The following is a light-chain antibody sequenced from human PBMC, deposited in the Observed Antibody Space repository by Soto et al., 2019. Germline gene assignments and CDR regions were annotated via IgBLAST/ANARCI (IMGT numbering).Light chain of an antibody. CDR1: KTVGGR. CDR2: DVS. J-gene: IGKJ1*01. V-gene: IGKV1-5*01. CDR3: QQYKDSMWT. Sequence: DIQMTQSLPPLPASVGEKVPITSGAGKTVGGRLAWYQQKPGKAPNLLISDVSSLERGVPSRFSGSGSATEFTLTISGLQPDDFATYYCQQYKDSMWTFGQGTRVESK.